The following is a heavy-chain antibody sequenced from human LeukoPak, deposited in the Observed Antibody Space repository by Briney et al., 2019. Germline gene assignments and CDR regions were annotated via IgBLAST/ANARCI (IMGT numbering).Heavy chain of an antibody. Sequence: PSQTLSLTCTVSGGSISSGSYYWSWIRPPAGQGLEWSGRIYSSGSTNYNPSLKSRVTIAVDTSKNQFSLKLSSVTAADTAVYYCASRHYYDSSFDYWGQGTLVTVSS. V-gene: IGHV4-61*02. CDR3: ASRHYYDSSFDY. D-gene: IGHD3-22*01. J-gene: IGHJ4*02. CDR1: GGSISSGSYY. CDR2: IYSSGST.